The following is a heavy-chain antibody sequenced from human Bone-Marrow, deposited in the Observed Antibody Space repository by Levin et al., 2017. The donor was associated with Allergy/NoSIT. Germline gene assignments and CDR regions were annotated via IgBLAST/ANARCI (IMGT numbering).Heavy chain of an antibody. V-gene: IGHV3-64D*06. CDR1: GFTFSNCA. CDR3: VKGDRYTSRSMDY. CDR2: ISSNGGST. D-gene: IGHD1-1*01. Sequence: QHGESLKISCSASGFTFSNCAMHWVRQAPGKGLEYVSSISSNGGSTYYADSVKGRFTISRDNSKEMLYLQMSSLRAGDTAVFYCVKGDRYTSRSMDYWGQGTLVTVSS. J-gene: IGHJ4*02.